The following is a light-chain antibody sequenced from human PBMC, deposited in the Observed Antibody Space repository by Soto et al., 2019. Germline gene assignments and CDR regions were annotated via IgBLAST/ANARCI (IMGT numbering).Light chain of an antibody. Sequence: QSVLTQPPSVSGAPGQRVTISCSGSGSNIGAGYDVHWYQYLPGTAPKLLIYASFNRPSGVPDRFSGSILENKAALTITGAQADDESDYYCVLYMGSGIVIFGGGTKLTVL. CDR3: VLYMGSGIVI. CDR2: ASF. J-gene: IGLJ2*01. V-gene: IGLV1-40*01. CDR1: GSNIGAGYD.